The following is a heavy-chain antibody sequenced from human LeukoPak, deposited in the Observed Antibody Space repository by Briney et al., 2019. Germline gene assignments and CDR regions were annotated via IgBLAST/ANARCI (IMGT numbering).Heavy chain of an antibody. V-gene: IGHV3-30*18. CDR1: GFTFSSYG. D-gene: IGHD1-26*01. J-gene: IGHJ4*02. Sequence: GRSLRLPCAASGFTFSSYGMHWVRQAPGKGLEWVAVISYDGSNKYYADSVKGRFTISRDNSKNTLYLQVNSLRAEDTAVYYCAKDSGSYPDLDYWGQGTLVTVSS. CDR3: AKDSGSYPDLDY. CDR2: ISYDGSNK.